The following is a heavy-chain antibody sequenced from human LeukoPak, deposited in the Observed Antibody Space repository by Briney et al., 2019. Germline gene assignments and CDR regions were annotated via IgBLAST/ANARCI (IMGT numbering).Heavy chain of an antibody. D-gene: IGHD3-22*01. J-gene: IGHJ4*02. V-gene: IGHV1-18*01. CDR2: ISGYSGIT. Sequence: ASVKVSCKASGYTFTTSTTYGISWVRQAPGQGLEWMGWISGYSGITNYAQKFQGRVTMTTDTSTNTADMELRSLRSDDTALYYCAREVYYDSSGSDYWGQGTLVTVSS. CDR3: AREVYYDSSGSDY. CDR1: GYTFTTSTTYG.